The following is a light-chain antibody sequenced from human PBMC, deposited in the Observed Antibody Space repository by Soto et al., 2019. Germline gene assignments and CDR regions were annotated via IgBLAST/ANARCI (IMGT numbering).Light chain of an antibody. CDR2: DVS. Sequence: SALTQPASVSGSPGQSITISCTGTSSDVGGYNYVSWYQQHPGKAPKLMIYDVSNRPSGVSNRFSGSKSGNTASLTISGLQAEDEADYYCSSYTSSSTPYYVFGTGTKVTV. V-gene: IGLV2-14*01. CDR1: SSDVGGYNY. CDR3: SSYTSSSTPYYV. J-gene: IGLJ1*01.